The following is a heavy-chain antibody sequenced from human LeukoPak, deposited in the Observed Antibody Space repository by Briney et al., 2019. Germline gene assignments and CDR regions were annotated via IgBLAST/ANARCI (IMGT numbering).Heavy chain of an antibody. D-gene: IGHD2-21*01. CDR2: ISYDGSNK. V-gene: IGHV3-30-3*01. CDR1: GFTFSSYA. J-gene: IGHJ4*01. CDR3: ARGKLTYCGGDCYFGTGYYFDY. Sequence: PGRSLRLSCAASGFTFSSYAMHWVRQAPGKGLEWVAVISYDGSNKYYADSVKGRFTISRDNSKNTLYLQMNSLRAEDTAVYYCARGKLTYCGGDCYFGTGYYFDYWGQEPWSPSPQ.